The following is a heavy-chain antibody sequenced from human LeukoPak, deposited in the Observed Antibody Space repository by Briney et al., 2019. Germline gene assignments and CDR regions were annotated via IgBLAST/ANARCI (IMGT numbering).Heavy chain of an antibody. V-gene: IGHV4-59*12. D-gene: IGHD4-17*01. CDR3: AREGPTVTTWYFDL. CDR2: IYYSGNT. CDR1: GGSISSSC. Sequence: PSETLTLTCTVSGGSISSSCWSWLRQPPGKGLEWIGSIYYSGNTNYNPSLKSRVTISVDTSKNQFSLKLSSVTAADTAVYYCAREGPTVTTWYFDLWGRGTLVTVSS. J-gene: IGHJ2*01.